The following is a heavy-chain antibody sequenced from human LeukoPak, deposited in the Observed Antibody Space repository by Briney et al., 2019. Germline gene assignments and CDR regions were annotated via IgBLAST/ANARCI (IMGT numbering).Heavy chain of an antibody. CDR1: GFTFSSYG. J-gene: IGHJ4*02. D-gene: IGHD6-6*01. CDR3: AKGLGIAARHFDY. V-gene: IGHV3-30*02. CDR2: IRYDGSNK. Sequence: PGGSLRLSCAASGFTFSSYGMHWVRQAPGKGLEWVAFIRYDGSNKYYADSVKGRFTISRDNSKNTLYLQMNSLRAEDTAVYYCAKGLGIAARHFDYWGQGTLVTVSS.